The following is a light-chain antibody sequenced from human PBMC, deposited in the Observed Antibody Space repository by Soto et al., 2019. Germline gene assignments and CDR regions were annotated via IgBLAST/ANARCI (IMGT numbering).Light chain of an antibody. Sequence: QSVLTQPPSVSGAPGQRVTISCTGSSSNIGAGYDVHWYQQLPGTAPKLLIYGNSDRPSGVPDRFSGSKSGTSASLAITGLQAEDEADYYCQFYDSSLSVFRTGTKVTVL. CDR3: QFYDSSLSV. CDR2: GNS. CDR1: SSNIGAGYD. V-gene: IGLV1-40*01. J-gene: IGLJ1*01.